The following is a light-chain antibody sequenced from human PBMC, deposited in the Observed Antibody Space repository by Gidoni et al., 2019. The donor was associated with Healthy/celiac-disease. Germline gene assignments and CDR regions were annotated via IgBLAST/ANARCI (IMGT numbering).Light chain of an antibody. Sequence: EIVLTQSPGTLSLSPGERATLSCRARQSVSSSYLAWYQQKPGQAPRLLIYGASSRATGIPDRFSGSGSGTDFTLTISRLEPEDFAVYYCQQYGSSPPWTFGQGTKVE. J-gene: IGKJ1*01. CDR2: GAS. V-gene: IGKV3-20*01. CDR3: QQYGSSPPWT. CDR1: QSVSSSY.